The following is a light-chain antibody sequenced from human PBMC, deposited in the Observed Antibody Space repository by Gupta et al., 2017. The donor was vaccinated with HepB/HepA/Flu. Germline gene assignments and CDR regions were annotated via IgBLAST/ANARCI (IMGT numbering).Light chain of an antibody. J-gene: IGKJ2*04. Sequence: DIQMTQSPSTLSASVGDRVTITCRASQSISSELAWYQKKPGKAPKLLIYKASSLESGVPSRFSGSGSGTEFTLTISSLQPDDVATYYCQQYNTYCSFGQDQAGDQT. CDR1: QSISSE. CDR3: QQYNTYCS. CDR2: KAS. V-gene: IGKV1-5*03.